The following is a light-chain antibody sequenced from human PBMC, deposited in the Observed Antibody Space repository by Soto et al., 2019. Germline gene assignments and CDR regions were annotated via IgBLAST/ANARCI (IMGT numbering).Light chain of an antibody. J-gene: IGKJ4*01. CDR1: HSVSSN. Sequence: EIVMTQSPVTLPVSTGERATLSCRASHSVSSNLAWYQQKPGQAPRLLIYGASTRATGLPARFSGSGSGTEFTLTISSLQSEDFAVYYCQQYANWPLTFGGETKVEI. CDR3: QQYANWPLT. CDR2: GAS. V-gene: IGKV3-15*01.